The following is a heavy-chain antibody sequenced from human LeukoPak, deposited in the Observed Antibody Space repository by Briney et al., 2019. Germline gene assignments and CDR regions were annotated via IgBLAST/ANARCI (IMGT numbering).Heavy chain of an antibody. CDR1: GGSISSYY. J-gene: IGHJ4*02. Sequence: SETLSLTCTVSGGSISSYYWSWIRQPPGKGLEWIGYIYYSGNTNYNPSLKSRVTMSVDTSKNQFSLKLSSVTAADTAVYYCARLYSSSSPFDYWGQGTLVTVSS. V-gene: IGHV4-59*08. CDR3: ARLYSSSSPFDY. D-gene: IGHD6-6*01. CDR2: IYYSGNT.